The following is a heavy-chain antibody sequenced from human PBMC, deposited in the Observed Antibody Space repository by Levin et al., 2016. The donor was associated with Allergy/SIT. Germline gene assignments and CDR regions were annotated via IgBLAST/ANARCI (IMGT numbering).Heavy chain of an antibody. D-gene: IGHD6-19*01. J-gene: IGHJ4*02. Sequence: WVRQAPGQGLEWMGWISAYNGNTNYAQKLQGRVTMTTDTSTSTAYMELRSLRSDDTAVYYCARTVENPSQFDYWGQGTLVTVSS. CDR2: ISAYNGNT. V-gene: IGHV1-18*01. CDR3: ARTVENPSQFDY.